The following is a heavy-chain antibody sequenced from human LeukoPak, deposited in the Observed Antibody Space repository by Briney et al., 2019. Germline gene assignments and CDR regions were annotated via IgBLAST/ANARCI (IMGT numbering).Heavy chain of an antibody. J-gene: IGHJ1*01. D-gene: IGHD2-21*01. CDR1: GVSISSYY. CDR3: ASALFPWAEYFQH. V-gene: IGHV4-4*07. CDR2: IFTSGST. Sequence: PSETLSLTCTVSGVSISSYYWSWIRQPAGKGLEWIGRIFTSGSTNYNPSLKSRVTISMDTSKNQFSLNLSSVTAADTAVYYCASALFPWAEYFQHWGQGTLVTVSS.